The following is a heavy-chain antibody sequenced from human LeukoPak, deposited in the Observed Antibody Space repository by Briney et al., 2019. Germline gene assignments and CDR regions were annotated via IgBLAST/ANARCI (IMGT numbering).Heavy chain of an antibody. J-gene: IGHJ4*02. Sequence: PSETLSLTCTVSGGSISSGGYYGSWIRQHPGKGLEWIGYIYYSGSTYYNPSLKSRVTISVDTSKNQFSLKLSSVTAADTAVYYCARGKREDGYAYDYWGQGTLVTVSS. CDR1: GGSISSGGYY. V-gene: IGHV4-31*03. CDR3: ARGKREDGYAYDY. CDR2: IYYSGST. D-gene: IGHD5-24*01.